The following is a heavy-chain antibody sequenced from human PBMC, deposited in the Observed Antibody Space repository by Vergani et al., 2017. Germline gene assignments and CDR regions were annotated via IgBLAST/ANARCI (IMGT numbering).Heavy chain of an antibody. CDR2: IYYSGST. CDR1: GGSISSYY. CDR3: ARVIATYYDYGGWFDP. D-gene: IGHD4-23*01. J-gene: IGHJ5*02. Sequence: QVQLQESGPGLVKPSETLSLTCTVSGGSISSYYWSWIRQPPGKGLEWIGYIYYSGSTNYNPSLKSRVTISVDTSKNQLSLKLSSVTAADTAVYYCARVIATYYDYGGWFDPWGQGTLVTVSS. V-gene: IGHV4-59*01.